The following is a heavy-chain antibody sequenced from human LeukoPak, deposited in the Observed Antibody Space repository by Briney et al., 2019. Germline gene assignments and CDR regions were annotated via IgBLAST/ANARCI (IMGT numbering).Heavy chain of an antibody. Sequence: APVKVSCKASGYTFTGHYMNWVRQAPGQGLEWMGWINPTGGTTYAQKFQDRVTMTRDTSINTAYMELSGLRSDDTAVYYCARDLGWSTSHWGQGTLVTVSS. D-gene: IGHD3-3*01. V-gene: IGHV1-2*02. CDR2: INPTGGT. CDR1: GYTFTGHY. CDR3: ARDLGWSTSH. J-gene: IGHJ4*02.